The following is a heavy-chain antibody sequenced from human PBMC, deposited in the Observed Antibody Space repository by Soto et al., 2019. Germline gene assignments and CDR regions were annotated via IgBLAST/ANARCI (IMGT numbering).Heavy chain of an antibody. D-gene: IGHD3-9*01. V-gene: IGHV3-30*18. CDR2: IPFVGYNK. CDR1: NFTFSRYG. J-gene: IGHJ4*02. CDR3: ANPSLEGLRYFGPVDF. Sequence: QVPLVESGGGVVQPGRSLRLSCVASNFTFSRYGMHWVRQAPGKGLEWVAVIPFVGYNKNYADSVKGRFTISRDSSKNTLYLQISSLGAVDSCVFYCANPSLEGLRYFGPVDFWGQGTLVTVSP.